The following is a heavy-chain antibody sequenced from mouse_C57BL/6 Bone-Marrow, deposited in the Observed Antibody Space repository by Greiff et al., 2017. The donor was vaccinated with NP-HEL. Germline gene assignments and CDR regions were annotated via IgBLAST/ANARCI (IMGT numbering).Heavy chain of an antibody. Sequence: QVQLKQSGTELVKPGASVKLSCKASGYTFTSYWMHWVKQRPGQGLEWIGNINPSNGGTNYNEKFKSKATLTVDKSSSTAYMQLSSLTSEDSAVYYCARGPPIYYYGSSYYYWGQGTTLTVSS. D-gene: IGHD1-1*01. CDR3: ARGPPIYYYGSSYYY. CDR1: GYTFTSYW. V-gene: IGHV1-53*01. CDR2: INPSNGGT. J-gene: IGHJ2*01.